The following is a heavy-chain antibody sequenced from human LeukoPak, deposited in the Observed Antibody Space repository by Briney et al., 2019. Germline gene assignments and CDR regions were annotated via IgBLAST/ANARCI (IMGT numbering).Heavy chain of an antibody. J-gene: IGHJ3*02. V-gene: IGHV3-48*01. Sequence: GGTLRLSCAASGFTFSSYSMNWVRQAPGKGLEWVSYISSSSNTIYYADSVKGRFTIPRDNAKNSLYLQMNSLRAEDTAVYYCATHELKDVFDIWGQGTMVTVSS. D-gene: IGHD3-10*01. CDR3: ATHELKDVFDI. CDR2: ISSSSNTI. CDR1: GFTFSSYS.